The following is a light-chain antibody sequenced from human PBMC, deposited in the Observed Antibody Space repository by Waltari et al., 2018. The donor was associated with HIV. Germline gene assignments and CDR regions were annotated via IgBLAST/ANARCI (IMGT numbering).Light chain of an antibody. CDR1: ESLVNSNGITY. Sequence: DVVMTQSPLSLPVTLGQPASISCKSSESLVNSNGITYLNWFLQRPGQSPRRLIYKVSNRDSGVPDRFSGSGSGTDFTLKISRVEAEDVGIYYCMQGLQTPFSFGQGTKLVIK. J-gene: IGKJ2*03. CDR3: MQGLQTPFS. V-gene: IGKV2-30*01. CDR2: KVS.